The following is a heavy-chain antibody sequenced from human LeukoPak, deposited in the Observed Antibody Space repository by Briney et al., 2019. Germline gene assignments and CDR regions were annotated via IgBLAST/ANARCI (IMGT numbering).Heavy chain of an antibody. CDR2: ISYDGSNK. V-gene: IGHV3-30*18. Sequence: GGSLRLSCAASGFTFSSYGMHWVRQAPGKGLEWVAVISYDGSNKYYADSVKGRFTISRDNSKNTLYLQMNSLRAEDTAVYYCAKDRNDYWDQGTLVTVSS. CDR1: GFTFSSYG. CDR3: AKDRNDY. J-gene: IGHJ4*02.